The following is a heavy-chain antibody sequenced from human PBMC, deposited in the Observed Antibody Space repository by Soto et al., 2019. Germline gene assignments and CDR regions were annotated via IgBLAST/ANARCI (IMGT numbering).Heavy chain of an antibody. CDR1: GYTFTSYG. Sequence: ASVKVTCKASGYTFTSYGISLVRQAPGQGLEWMGWIIPYYGTTNYAQKFQGRVTMTTDASTSTAYMELSSLRSEDTPVYYCARELSNAYTYYYYGMDVWGQGTTVTVSS. J-gene: IGHJ6*02. CDR3: ARELSNAYTYYYYGMDV. V-gene: IGHV1-18*01. D-gene: IGHD3-16*01. CDR2: IIPYYGTT.